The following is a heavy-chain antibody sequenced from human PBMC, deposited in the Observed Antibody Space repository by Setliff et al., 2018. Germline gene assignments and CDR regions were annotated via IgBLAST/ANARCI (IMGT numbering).Heavy chain of an antibody. D-gene: IGHD3-16*01. CDR2: TNPKSGGT. J-gene: IGHJ5*02. CDR3: ARDGISWLMWFDP. Sequence: ASVKVSCKASGYSFTDYYMHWVRQVPGRGLEWMGWTNPKSGGTRYAQKFQGRVTMTRDXXISTAYMELSXLRSDDTAVYYCARDGISWLMWFDPWGQGTLVTVSS. CDR1: GYSFTDYY. V-gene: IGHV1-2*02.